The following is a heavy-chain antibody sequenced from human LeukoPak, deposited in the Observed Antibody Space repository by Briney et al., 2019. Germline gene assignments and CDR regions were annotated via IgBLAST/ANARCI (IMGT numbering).Heavy chain of an antibody. CDR1: GGSISSSSYY. D-gene: IGHD6-19*01. CDR3: ARIEGEGAAVAGTGSY. CDR2: IYYSGST. V-gene: IGHV4-39*07. Sequence: ASETLSLTCTVSGGSISSSSYYWGWIRQPPGKGLEWIGSIYYSGSTYYNPSLKSRVTMSVDTSKNQFSLKLSSVTAADTAVYYCARIEGEGAAVAGTGSYWGQGTLVTVSS. J-gene: IGHJ4*02.